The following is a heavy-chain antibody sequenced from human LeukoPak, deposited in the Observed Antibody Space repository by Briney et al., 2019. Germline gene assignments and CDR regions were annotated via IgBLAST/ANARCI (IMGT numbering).Heavy chain of an antibody. J-gene: IGHJ6*03. CDR1: GGTFNSYA. CDR3: ARSPPGLIYMDV. CDR2: FIPIFGTA. Sequence: SVKVSCKASGGTFNSYAISWVREAPGQGFEWMGGFIPIFGTANYAQKFQGRVMITADESTSTAYMDLNSLRSEDTAVYYCARSPPGLIYMDVWGKGTTVSVSS. D-gene: IGHD2-8*01. V-gene: IGHV1-69*01.